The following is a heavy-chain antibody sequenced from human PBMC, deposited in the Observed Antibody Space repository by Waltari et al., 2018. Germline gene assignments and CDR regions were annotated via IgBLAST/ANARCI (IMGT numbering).Heavy chain of an antibody. Sequence: QVQLQESGPGLVKPSQTLSLTCTVSGGSISRGSYYWSWIRQPAGKGLEWIGYIYTSGSTNYNPSLKSRVTISVDTSKNQFSLKLSSVTAADTAVYYCARGPHTTPYYFDYWGQGTLVTVSS. J-gene: IGHJ4*02. D-gene: IGHD1-1*01. CDR1: GGSISRGSYY. V-gene: IGHV4-61*09. CDR2: IYTSGST. CDR3: ARGPHTTPYYFDY.